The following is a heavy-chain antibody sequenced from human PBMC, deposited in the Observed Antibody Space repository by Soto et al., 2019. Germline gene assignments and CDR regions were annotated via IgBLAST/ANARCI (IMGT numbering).Heavy chain of an antibody. CDR3: ARESSGYAYDDYGMDV. CDR2: ISAYNGTT. J-gene: IGHJ6*02. V-gene: IGHV1-18*04. D-gene: IGHD3-22*01. CDR1: GYTFTSYG. Sequence: ASVQVSCHASGYTFTSYGISWVRQAPGHGLEWMGRISAYNGTTNYAQKLQGRVTMTTDTSTSTAYMELMSLRSADTAVYYCARESSGYAYDDYGMDVWGQGTTVTVSS.